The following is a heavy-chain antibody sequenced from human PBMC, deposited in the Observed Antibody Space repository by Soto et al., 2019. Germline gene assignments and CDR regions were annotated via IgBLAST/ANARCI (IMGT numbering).Heavy chain of an antibody. CDR3: ARHSLALRKNNWFDP. CDR2: IFYLGSS. Sequence: SETLSLTCTVSGDSIISSDFYWGWVRQPPGKGLEWIGSIFYLGSSYYNPSLKSRVTMSVDTSKNQFSLRLRSVTAADTALYFGARHSLALRKNNWFDPWGQEIMVT. J-gene: IGHJ5*02. CDR1: GDSIISSDFY. V-gene: IGHV4-39*01. D-gene: IGHD3-3*02.